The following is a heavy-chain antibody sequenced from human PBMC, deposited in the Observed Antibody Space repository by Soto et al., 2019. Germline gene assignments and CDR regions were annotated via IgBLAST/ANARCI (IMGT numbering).Heavy chain of an antibody. CDR2: INPSGGST. CDR3: ARAQRDPPRLHCCGDCYDSYYGMDV. CDR1: GYTFTSYY. D-gene: IGHD2-21*02. J-gene: IGHJ6*02. V-gene: IGHV1-46*01. Sequence: QVQLVQSGAEVKKPGASVKVSCKASGYTFTSYYMHWVRQAPGQGLEWMGIINPSGGSTSYAEKFQGSVTMTRETSTSSVYMELSSLRSEDTAVYYGARAQRDPPRLHCCGDCYDSYYGMDVWGQGTTVTVSS.